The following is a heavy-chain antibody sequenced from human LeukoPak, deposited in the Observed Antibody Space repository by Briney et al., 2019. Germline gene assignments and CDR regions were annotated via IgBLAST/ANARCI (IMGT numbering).Heavy chain of an antibody. CDR3: ARDHGYDFWSGSIRPFDGAFDI. D-gene: IGHD3/OR15-3a*01. V-gene: IGHV3-11*01. Sequence: GGSLRLSCAASGFTFSDYYMSWIRQAPGKGLEWVSYISSSGSTIYYADSVKGRFTISRDNAKNSLYLQMNSLRAEDTAVYYCARDHGYDFWSGSIRPFDGAFDIWGQGTMVTVSS. J-gene: IGHJ3*02. CDR1: GFTFSDYY. CDR2: ISSSGSTI.